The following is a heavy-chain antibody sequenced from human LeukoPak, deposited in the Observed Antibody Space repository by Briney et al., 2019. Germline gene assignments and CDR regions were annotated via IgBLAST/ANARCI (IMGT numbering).Heavy chain of an antibody. CDR2: ISSSSGII. CDR1: GCTFNTYT. D-gene: IGHD3-22*01. CDR3: ARRSTYYERSAQVPYNY. Sequence: GGSLRLSCAESGCTFNTYTMSWGRQAPGGGLGWVSYISSSSGIIDYADSVRGRFTISRDNAKNSLYLQMNSLRAEDPPVIYFARRSTYYERSAQVPYNYWGQATLVTVSS. V-gene: IGHV3-48*01. J-gene: IGHJ4*02.